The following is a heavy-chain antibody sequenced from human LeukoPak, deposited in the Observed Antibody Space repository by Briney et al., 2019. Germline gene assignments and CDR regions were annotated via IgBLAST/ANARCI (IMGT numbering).Heavy chain of an antibody. V-gene: IGHV4-59*01. CDR1: GGSISSYY. CDR3: ARYYGGNIDY. CDR2: IYYSGST. D-gene: IGHD4-23*01. J-gene: IGHJ4*02. Sequence: SETLSLTCTVSGGSISSYYWSWIRQPPGKGLEWIGYIYYSGSTNYNPSLKSRVTISVDTSKNQFSLELSSVTAADTAVYYCARYYGGNIDYWGQGTLVTVSS.